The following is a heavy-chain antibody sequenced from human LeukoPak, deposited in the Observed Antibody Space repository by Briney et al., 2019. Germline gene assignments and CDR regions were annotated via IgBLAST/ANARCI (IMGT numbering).Heavy chain of an antibody. Sequence: GGSLRLSCAASGFTFSNYAMSWVRQVPGRGLEWVSTISSRGDSTYDADSVKGRFTISRDNSKNSLYLQMNSVRAEDTAVYYCARNGDPYGQVDYYFDYWGLGTLVTVSS. D-gene: IGHD3/OR15-3a*01. V-gene: IGHV3-23*01. CDR3: ARNGDPYGQVDYYFDY. CDR2: ISSRGDST. CDR1: GFTFSNYA. J-gene: IGHJ4*02.